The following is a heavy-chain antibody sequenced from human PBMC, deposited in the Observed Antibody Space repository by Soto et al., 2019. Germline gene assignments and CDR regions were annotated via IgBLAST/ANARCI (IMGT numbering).Heavy chain of an antibody. D-gene: IGHD3-3*01. CDR2: ISPKNGNT. CDR1: GYSFSTYD. J-gene: IGHJ5*02. Sequence: LLLQSGAGLKKPGASVKISCKASGYSFSTYDISWLRQAPGQGPEWMGRISPKNGNTNYAQNFQDRVTMTADTSSSTAYMELRGLRSDDTAKYYCATSYDSGFDPWGQGTLVTVSS. CDR3: ATSYDSGFDP. V-gene: IGHV1-18*04.